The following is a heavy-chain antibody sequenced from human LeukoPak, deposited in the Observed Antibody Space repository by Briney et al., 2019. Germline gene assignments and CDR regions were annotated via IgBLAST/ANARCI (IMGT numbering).Heavy chain of an antibody. J-gene: IGHJ3*02. CDR2: IWYDGSNK. CDR3: ARAEGYYDSSGNDAFDI. V-gene: IGHV3-33*08. Sequence: GGSLRLSCAVSGFTFSSYEMTWVRQAPGKGLEWVAVIWYDGSNKYYADSVKGRFTISRDNSKNTLYLQMNSLRAEDTAVYYCARAEGYYDSSGNDAFDIWGQGTMVTVSS. D-gene: IGHD3-22*01. CDR1: GFTFSSYE.